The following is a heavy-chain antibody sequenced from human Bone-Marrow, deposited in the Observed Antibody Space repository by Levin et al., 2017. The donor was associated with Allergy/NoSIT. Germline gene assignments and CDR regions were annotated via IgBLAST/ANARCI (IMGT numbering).Heavy chain of an antibody. CDR1: GFRFSDRG. CDR2: IWYDGTNK. D-gene: IGHD3-22*01. CDR3: ARDLDTSELFDY. J-gene: IGHJ4*02. Sequence: GGSLRLSCAASGFRFSDRGMHWIRQAPGKGLEWVGIIWYDGTNKYYADSVRGRFTISRDNSKNTLYLQMNSLRVEDTAVYYCARDLDTSELFDYWGQGTLVTVAS. V-gene: IGHV3-33*01.